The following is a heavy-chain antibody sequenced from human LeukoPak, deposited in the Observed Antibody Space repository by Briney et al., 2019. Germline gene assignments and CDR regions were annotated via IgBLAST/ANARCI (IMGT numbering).Heavy chain of an antibody. CDR2: IRYDGSIK. CDR3: AKDWRRIVVVGPITRHGNYMDV. V-gene: IGHV3-30*02. Sequence: GGSLRVSCAAPGFTFRNSGTHWVRQAPGKGLGWVAFIRYDGSIKYTADSLKGRFTISTDNSKNTLYLQMNSLRPEDTAVYYCAKDWRRIVVVGPITRHGNYMDVWGKGTTVTISS. CDR1: GFTFRNSG. J-gene: IGHJ6*03. D-gene: IGHD2-15*01.